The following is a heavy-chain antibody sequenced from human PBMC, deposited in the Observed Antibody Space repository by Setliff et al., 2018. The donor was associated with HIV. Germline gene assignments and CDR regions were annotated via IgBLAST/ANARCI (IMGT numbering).Heavy chain of an antibody. CDR1: GFTFRTFA. D-gene: IGHD3-3*01. CDR3: VKGDNFWTGYSTYFEFDP. CDR2: IWYDGSEK. V-gene: IGHV3-30*04. Sequence: PGESLKISCVASGFTFRTFAMHWVRQAPGKGLEWVAVIWYDGSEKFYADSVRGRFTISRDNSKNKLYLQMNSLRIEDTAIYYCVKGDNFWTGYSTYFEFDPWGQGTLVTVSS. J-gene: IGHJ5*02.